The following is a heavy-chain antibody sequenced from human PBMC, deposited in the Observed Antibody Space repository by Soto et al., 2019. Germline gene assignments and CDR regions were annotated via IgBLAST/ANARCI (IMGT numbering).Heavy chain of an antibody. D-gene: IGHD3-3*01. CDR2: IYYSGST. CDR3: ARGSFGNSPRFDY. CDR1: GGSISSYY. Sequence: SETLSLTCTVSGGSISSYYWSWIRQPPGKGLEWIGYIYYSGSTNYNPSLKSRVTISVDTSKNQFSLKLSSVTAADTAVYYCARGSFGNSPRFDYWGQGTLVTVSS. V-gene: IGHV4-59*01. J-gene: IGHJ4*02.